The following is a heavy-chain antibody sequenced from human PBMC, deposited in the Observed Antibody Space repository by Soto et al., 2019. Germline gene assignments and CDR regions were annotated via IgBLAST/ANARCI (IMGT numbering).Heavy chain of an antibody. CDR3: IRDRTTITLFDY. D-gene: IGHD4-4*01. J-gene: IGHJ4*02. Sequence: SLRLSCAASGFTFNMYWVHWVRQAPGKGLEWISRISTDGSTTGYADSVRGRLTVSRDNAKNTLYLQMNSLRVEDTAVYYCIRDRTTITLFDYWGQGALVTVSS. CDR1: GFTFNMYW. CDR2: ISTDGSTT. V-gene: IGHV3-74*01.